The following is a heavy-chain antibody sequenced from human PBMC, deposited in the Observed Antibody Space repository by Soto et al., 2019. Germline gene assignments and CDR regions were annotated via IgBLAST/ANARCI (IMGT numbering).Heavy chain of an antibody. Sequence: ASVKVSFKASGYTFTSYGISWLRQAPGQGREWMGWSSAYNGNTNYAQKLQGRVTMTTDTSTSTAYMELRSLRSDDTAVYYCARGILYYDFWSGYLAASYYYYGMDVWGQGTTVTVSS. CDR1: GYTFTSYG. D-gene: IGHD3-3*01. V-gene: IGHV1-18*01. CDR3: ARGILYYDFWSGYLAASYYYYGMDV. J-gene: IGHJ6*02. CDR2: SSAYNGNT.